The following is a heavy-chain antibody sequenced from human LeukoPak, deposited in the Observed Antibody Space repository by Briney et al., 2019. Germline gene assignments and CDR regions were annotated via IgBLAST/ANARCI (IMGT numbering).Heavy chain of an antibody. CDR1: GYTFTSYG. V-gene: IGHV1-18*01. CDR2: ISAYNGNT. D-gene: IGHD2-15*01. Sequence: ASVKVSCKASGYTFTSYGISWVRQAPGQGLEWMGWISAYNGNTNYAQKLQGRVTMTTDTSTSTAYMELRSLRSEDTAVYYCARGVVVAATNIYYYYYGMDVWGQGTTVTVSS. J-gene: IGHJ6*02. CDR3: ARGVVVAATNIYYYYYGMDV.